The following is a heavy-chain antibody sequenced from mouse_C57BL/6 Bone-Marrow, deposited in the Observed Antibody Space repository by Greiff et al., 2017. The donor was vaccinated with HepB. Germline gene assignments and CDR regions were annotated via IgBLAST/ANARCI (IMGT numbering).Heavy chain of an antibody. CDR3: ARDYYGSSYGWYFDV. D-gene: IGHD1-1*01. Sequence: QVQLKQSGAELVKPGASVKLSCKASGYTFTSYWMHWVKQRPGRGLEWIGRIDPNSGGTKYNEKFKSKATLTVDKPSSTAYMQLSSLTSEDSAVYYCARDYYGSSYGWYFDVWGTGTTVTVSS. CDR1: GYTFTSYW. J-gene: IGHJ1*03. V-gene: IGHV1-72*01. CDR2: IDPNSGGT.